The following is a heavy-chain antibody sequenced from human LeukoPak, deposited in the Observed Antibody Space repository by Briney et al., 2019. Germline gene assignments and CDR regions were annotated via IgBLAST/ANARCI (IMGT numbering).Heavy chain of an antibody. CDR1: GYTFTSYD. D-gene: IGHD6-13*01. CDR2: MNPNSGNT. V-gene: IGHV1-8*01. CDR3: ARTYSSSWYGYYYYYMDV. J-gene: IGHJ6*03. Sequence: ASVKVSCKASGYTFTSYDINWVRQATGQGREWMGWMNPNSGNTGYAQKFQGRVTMTRNTSISTAYMELSSLRSEDTAVYYCARTYSSSWYGYYYYYMDVWGKGTTVTVSS.